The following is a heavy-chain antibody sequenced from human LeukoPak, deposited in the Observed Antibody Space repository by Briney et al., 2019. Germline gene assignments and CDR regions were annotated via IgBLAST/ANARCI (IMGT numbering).Heavy chain of an antibody. Sequence: YGMNWVRQAPGKGLEWVSYIRSRSDIIYYADSVEGRFTISRDDAKNSLYLEMNRLRDEDTAVYYCARAGGSGGSYYYYYMDVWGKGTSVTVSS. D-gene: IGHD2-15*01. CDR2: IRSRSDII. J-gene: IGHJ6*03. CDR3: ARAGGSGGSYYYYYMDV. V-gene: IGHV3-48*02. CDR1: YG.